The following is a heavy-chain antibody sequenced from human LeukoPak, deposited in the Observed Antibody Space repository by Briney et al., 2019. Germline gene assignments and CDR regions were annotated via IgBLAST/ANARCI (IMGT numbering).Heavy chain of an antibody. D-gene: IGHD3-10*02. CDR1: GGSISSYY. CDR3: ARHNDYYVVGGMDV. CDR2: IYYSGST. Sequence: PSETLSLTCTVSGGSISSYYWSWIRQPPGKGLEWIGYIYYSGSTNYTPSLKSRVTISVDTSKNQFSLKLSSVTAADTAVYYCARHNDYYVVGGMDVWGQGTTVTVSS. V-gene: IGHV4-59*08. J-gene: IGHJ6*02.